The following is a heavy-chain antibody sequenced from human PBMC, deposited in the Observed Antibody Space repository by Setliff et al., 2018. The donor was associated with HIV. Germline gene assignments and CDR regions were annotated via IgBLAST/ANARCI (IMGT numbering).Heavy chain of an antibody. Sequence: PSETLSLTCAVYGGSFSGYYWSWIRQPPGKGLEWIGEINHSGSTNYNPSLKSRVTISVDTSKNQFSLKLSSVTAADTAVYYCARHTRGDYFYMDVWGKGTTVTVSS. V-gene: IGHV4-34*01. CDR2: INHSGST. CDR3: ARHTRGDYFYMDV. J-gene: IGHJ6*03. D-gene: IGHD4-17*01. CDR1: GGSFSGYY.